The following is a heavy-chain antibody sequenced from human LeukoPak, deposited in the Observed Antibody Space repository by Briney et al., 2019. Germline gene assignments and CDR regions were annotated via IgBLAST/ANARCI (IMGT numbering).Heavy chain of an antibody. CDR1: GGSMSSYY. D-gene: IGHD3-16*01. CDR2: IYYTGST. Sequence: PSETLSLTCTVAGGSMSSYYWSWIRQPPGKGLEWIGYIYYTGSTNYNPSLKSRVTISVDTSKNQFSLKLSSVTAADTAVYYCARVMDYVWWSFDAFDIWGQGTMVTVSS. CDR3: ARVMDYVWWSFDAFDI. V-gene: IGHV4-59*12. J-gene: IGHJ3*02.